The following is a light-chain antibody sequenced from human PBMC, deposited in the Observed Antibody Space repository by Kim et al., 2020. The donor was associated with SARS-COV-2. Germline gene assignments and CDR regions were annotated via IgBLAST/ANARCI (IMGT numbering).Light chain of an antibody. CDR3: QQRSNWPPFT. V-gene: IGKV3-11*01. Sequence: SPGERATLSCRASQSVSSYLAWYQQKPGQAPTLLIYAASNRATGIPARFSGSGSGTDFTLTISSLEPEDFAVYYCQQRSNWPPFTFGPGTKVDIK. CDR1: QSVSSY. CDR2: AAS. J-gene: IGKJ3*01.